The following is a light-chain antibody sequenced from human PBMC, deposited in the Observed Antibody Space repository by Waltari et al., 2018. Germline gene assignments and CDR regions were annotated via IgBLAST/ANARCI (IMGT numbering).Light chain of an antibody. CDR1: SLRRSF. V-gene: IGLV3-19*01. CDR3: SSRDNFNRHAVL. Sequence: SSDLTQDPAVSVALGQTVRITCQGVSLRRSFASWYQQRPGQAPILVISDKNSRPSGIPGRFSGSSSGNTASLTIASTQAEDEADYYCSSRDNFNRHAVLFGGGTKLTVL. J-gene: IGLJ3*02. CDR2: DKN.